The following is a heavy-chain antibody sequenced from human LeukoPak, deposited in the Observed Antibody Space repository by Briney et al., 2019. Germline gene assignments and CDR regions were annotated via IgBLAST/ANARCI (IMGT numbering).Heavy chain of an antibody. J-gene: IGHJ4*02. V-gene: IGHV3-33*01. CDR1: GFTFSSYG. D-gene: IGHD5-24*01. CDR3: AREGGARDGYNYFDY. Sequence: GGSPRLSCAASGFTFSSYGMHWVRQAPGKGLEWVAVIWYDGSNKYYADSVKGRFTISRDNSKNTLYLQMNSLRAEDTAVYYCAREGGARDGYNYFDYWGQGTLVTVSS. CDR2: IWYDGSNK.